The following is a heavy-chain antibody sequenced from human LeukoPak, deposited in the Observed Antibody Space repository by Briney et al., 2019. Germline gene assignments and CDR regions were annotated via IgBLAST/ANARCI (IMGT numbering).Heavy chain of an antibody. CDR3: ATSEYSSGWYFFDY. D-gene: IGHD6-19*01. CDR2: ISGSGGST. Sequence: GGSLRLSCAASGFTFSSYAMSWVRQAPGKGLEWVSAISGSGGSTFYADSVKGRFTISRDNSKNTLYLQMNSLRAEDTAVYYCATSEYSSGWYFFDYWGQGTLVTVSS. CDR1: GFTFSSYA. V-gene: IGHV3-23*01. J-gene: IGHJ4*02.